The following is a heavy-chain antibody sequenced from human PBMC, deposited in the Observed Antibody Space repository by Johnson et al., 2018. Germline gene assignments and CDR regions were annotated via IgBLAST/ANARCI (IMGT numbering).Heavy chain of an antibody. Sequence: VQLVQSGGGLVQPGGSLRLSCAASGFPFSSYAMSWVRQAPGKGLEWVSAMSGSGGRTYYADSVKGRFTIPRDNSKNTLYLQMNSLRAEDTAVYYCASGITMVRGVIIYYYGMDVWCQGTTVTVSS. J-gene: IGHJ6*02. D-gene: IGHD3-10*01. CDR3: ASGITMVRGVIIYYYGMDV. CDR1: GFPFSSYA. V-gene: IGHV3-23*04. CDR2: MSGSGGRT.